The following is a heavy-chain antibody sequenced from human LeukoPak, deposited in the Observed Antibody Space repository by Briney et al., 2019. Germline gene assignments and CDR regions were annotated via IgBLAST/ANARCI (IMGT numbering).Heavy chain of an antibody. CDR2: ISRDGATT. Sequence: GGSLRLSCAASGFTFRNYWMHWVRQAPGKGLVWVSRISRDGATTHYAGSVKGRFTISRDNAKNMVYLQMDSLSAGDTAVYYCVRLLDIDYWGQGTLVTVSS. D-gene: IGHD1-1*01. J-gene: IGHJ4*02. CDR1: GFTFRNYW. V-gene: IGHV3-74*01. CDR3: VRLLDIDY.